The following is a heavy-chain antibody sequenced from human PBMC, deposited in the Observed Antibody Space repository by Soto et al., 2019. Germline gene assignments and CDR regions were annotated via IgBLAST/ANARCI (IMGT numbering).Heavy chain of an antibody. D-gene: IGHD2-8*01. CDR1: GFTFSSYG. Sequence: GGSLRLSCAASGFTFSSYGMHWVRQAPGKGLEWVAVIWYDGSNKYYADSVRGRFTISRDNSTNTLYLQMNSLRAEDTAVYYCARDKGVYYYYGMDVWGQGTTVTVSS. CDR2: IWYDGSNK. J-gene: IGHJ6*02. CDR3: ARDKGVYYYYGMDV. V-gene: IGHV3-33*01.